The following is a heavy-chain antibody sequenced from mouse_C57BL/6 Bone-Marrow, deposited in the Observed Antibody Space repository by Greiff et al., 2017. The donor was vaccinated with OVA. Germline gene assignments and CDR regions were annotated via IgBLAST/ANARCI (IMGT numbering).Heavy chain of an antibody. CDR1: GYTFTDYN. D-gene: IGHD2-5*01. Sequence: EVQLQQSGPELVKPGASVKIPCNASGYTFTDYNMDWVKQSHGKSLEWIGDINPNNGGTIYNQKFKGKATLTVDKSSSTAYMELRSLTSEDTAVYYCARRNYSNSTFAYWGQGTLVTVSA. J-gene: IGHJ3*01. CDR3: ARRNYSNSTFAY. V-gene: IGHV1-18*01. CDR2: INPNNGGT.